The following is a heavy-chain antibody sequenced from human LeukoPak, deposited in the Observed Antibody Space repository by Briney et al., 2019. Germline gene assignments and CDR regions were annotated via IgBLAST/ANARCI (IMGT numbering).Heavy chain of an antibody. J-gene: IGHJ4*02. CDR2: ISWNCGSI. Sequence: GGSLRLSCAASGFTFDDYAMHWVRQAPGKGLEWVSGISWNCGSIGYADSVKGRFTISRDNAKNSLYLQMNSLRAEDTALYYCAKDISGEYYDSSGYYENYFDYWGQGTLVTVSS. V-gene: IGHV3-9*01. D-gene: IGHD3-22*01. CDR1: GFTFDDYA. CDR3: AKDISGEYYDSSGYYENYFDY.